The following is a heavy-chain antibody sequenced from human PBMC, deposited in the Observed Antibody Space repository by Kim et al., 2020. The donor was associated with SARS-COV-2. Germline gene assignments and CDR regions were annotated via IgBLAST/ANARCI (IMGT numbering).Heavy chain of an antibody. CDR2: IDHIGST. CDR1: GGSFRGYH. J-gene: IGHJ6*02. V-gene: IGHV4-34*01. Sequence: SETLSLTCAVYGGSFRGYHWNWIRQPPGKGLEWIGEIDHIGSTNYNPSLKSRLTISVDKSKNQFSLRLSSVTAADTAVYYCARGRPYYDSWSGHWGSGQYYGMDVWGQGTTVIVSS. CDR3: ARGRPYYDSWSGHWGSGQYYGMDV. D-gene: IGHD3-3*01.